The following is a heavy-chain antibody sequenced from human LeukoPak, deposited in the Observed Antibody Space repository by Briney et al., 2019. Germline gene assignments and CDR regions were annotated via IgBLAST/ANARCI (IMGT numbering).Heavy chain of an antibody. CDR3: AKDPDQNYYDSSGSLY. V-gene: IGHV3-23*01. CDR2: ISGSGGST. D-gene: IGHD3-22*01. J-gene: IGHJ4*02. CDR1: GFTFSSYG. Sequence: GWALRLSCAASGFTFSSYGMSWVRQAPGKGLEWVSAISGSGGSTYYADSVKGRFTISRDNSKNTLYLQMNSLRAEDTAVYYCAKDPDQNYYDSSGSLYWGQGTLVTVSS.